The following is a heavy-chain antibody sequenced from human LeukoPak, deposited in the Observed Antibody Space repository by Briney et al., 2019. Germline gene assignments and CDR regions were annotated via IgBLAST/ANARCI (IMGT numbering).Heavy chain of an antibody. J-gene: IGHJ4*02. D-gene: IGHD6-13*01. V-gene: IGHV1-2*02. CDR1: GYTFTGYY. CDR2: INPNSGGT. Sequence: ASVKVSCKASGYTFTGYYIHWVRQAPGQRLEWMGWINPNSGGTNYAQKFQGRVTMTRYTSISTAYMELSRLRSDDTAVYYCARDLEQQLVLHFDYWRQGTLLTVSS. CDR3: ARDLEQQLVLHFDY.